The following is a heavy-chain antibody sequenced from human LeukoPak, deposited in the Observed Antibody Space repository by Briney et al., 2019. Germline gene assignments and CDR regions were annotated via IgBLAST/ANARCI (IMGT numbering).Heavy chain of an antibody. V-gene: IGHV3-30*02. J-gene: IGHJ4*02. CDR3: AQNWNNDY. D-gene: IGHD1/OR15-1a*01. Sequence: GGSLRLSCAASGFTFSSYGMHWVRQAPGKGLEWVAFIRYDGSNKYYADSVKGRFTISRDNSKNTLSLQMNTLRAEDTAVYYCAQNWNNDYWGQGTLVTVSS. CDR1: GFTFSSYG. CDR2: IRYDGSNK.